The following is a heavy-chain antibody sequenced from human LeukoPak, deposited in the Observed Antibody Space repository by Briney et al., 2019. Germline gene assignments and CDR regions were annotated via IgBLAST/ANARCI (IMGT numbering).Heavy chain of an antibody. CDR3: AAGSGSTEPLLYYYYYMDV. J-gene: IGHJ6*03. V-gene: IGHV4-34*01. Sequence: PSETLSLTCAVYGGSFSGYYWSWIRQPPGKGLEWIGEINHSGSTNYNPSLKSRVTISVDTSKNQFSLKLSSVTAADTAVYYCAAGSGSTEPLLYYYYYMDVWGKGTTVTVSS. D-gene: IGHD6-6*01. CDR1: GGSFSGYY. CDR2: INHSGST.